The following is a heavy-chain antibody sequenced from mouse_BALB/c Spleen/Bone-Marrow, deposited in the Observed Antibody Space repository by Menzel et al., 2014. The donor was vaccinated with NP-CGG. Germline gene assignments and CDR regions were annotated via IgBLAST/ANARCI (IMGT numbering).Heavy chain of an antibody. Sequence: EVHLVESGAELVKPGASVKLSCTASGFNIKDYYMHWVKQRPEQGLEWIGWIDPENGNTIYDPKFQGKASITADTSSNTAYLQLSSLPSEDTAVYYCARGLRHAMDYWGQGTSVTVSS. J-gene: IGHJ4*01. V-gene: IGHV14-1*02. D-gene: IGHD2-4*01. CDR2: IDPENGNT. CDR3: ARGLRHAMDY. CDR1: GFNIKDYY.